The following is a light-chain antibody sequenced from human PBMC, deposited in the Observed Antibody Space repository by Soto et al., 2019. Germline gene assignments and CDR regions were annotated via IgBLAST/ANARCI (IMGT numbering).Light chain of an antibody. J-gene: IGKJ4*01. V-gene: IGKV1-39*01. CDR3: QQSYSTPLT. CDR2: AAS. CDR1: QSISTY. Sequence: DIPMTQSPSSLSASVGDRVTITCRASQSISTYLNWYQQKPGKAPKVLLYAASSLQSGVPSRFSGSGSGTDFTLTISSLQPEDFATYYCQQSYSTPLTFGGGTKVEI.